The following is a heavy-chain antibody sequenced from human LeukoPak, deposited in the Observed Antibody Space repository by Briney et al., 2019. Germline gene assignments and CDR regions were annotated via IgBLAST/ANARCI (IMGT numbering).Heavy chain of an antibody. CDR3: ARGFGAVDTAMPKGNY. CDR2: IRGDGVTT. D-gene: IGHD5-18*01. V-gene: IGHV3-23*01. CDR1: GFTFSSHG. J-gene: IGHJ4*02. Sequence: GGTLRLSCAASGFTFSSHGMNWVRQAPGKGLEWVSGIRGDGVTTYYADSVKGRFTISRDNSKNTLYLQMNSLRAEDTAVYYCARGFGAVDTAMPKGNYWGQGTLVTVSS.